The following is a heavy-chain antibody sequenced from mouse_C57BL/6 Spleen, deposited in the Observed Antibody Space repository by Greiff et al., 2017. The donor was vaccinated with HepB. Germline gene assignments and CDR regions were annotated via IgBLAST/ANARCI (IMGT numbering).Heavy chain of an antibody. J-gene: IGHJ2*01. V-gene: IGHV1-74*01. CDR3: ATLSTMITTYYFDY. CDR1: GYTFTSYW. D-gene: IGHD2-4*01. Sequence: VQLQQPGAELVKPGASVKVSCKASGYTFTSYWMHWVKQRPGQGLEWIGRIHPSDSDTNYNQKFKGKATLTVDKSSSTAYMQLSSLTSEDSAVYYCATLSTMITTYYFDYWGQGTTLTVSS. CDR2: IHPSDSDT.